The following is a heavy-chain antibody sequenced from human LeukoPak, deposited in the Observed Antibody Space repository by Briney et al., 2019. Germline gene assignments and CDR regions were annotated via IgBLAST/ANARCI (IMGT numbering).Heavy chain of an antibody. CDR1: GGSISSGGYS. V-gene: IGHV4-30-2*01. CDR2: IYHSGST. CDR3: ARGTQLNYFDY. Sequence: SETLSLTCAVSGGSISSGGYSWSWIRQPPGKGLEWIGYIYHSGSTYYNPSLKSRVTISVDRSKNQFSLKLSSVTAADTAVYYCARGTQLNYFDYWGQGTRVTVSS. D-gene: IGHD1-1*01. J-gene: IGHJ4*02.